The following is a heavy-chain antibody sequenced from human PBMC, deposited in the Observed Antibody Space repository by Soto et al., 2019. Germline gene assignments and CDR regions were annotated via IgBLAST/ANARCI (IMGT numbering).Heavy chain of an antibody. CDR3: ATRVVATPPRM. Sequence: QVQLQESRPGLVKPSETLSLSCTVSGASVSSDSYHWCWILQPPGKGLEWIGTIYYRGSTDYNPSLMCRVTISVDTSKIQFPLKLSSVTAADTAVYYCATRVVATPPRMWGQGTLVIVSS. J-gene: IGHJ4*02. CDR2: IYYRGST. V-gene: IGHV4-61*01. D-gene: IGHD1-26*01. CDR1: GASVSSDSYH.